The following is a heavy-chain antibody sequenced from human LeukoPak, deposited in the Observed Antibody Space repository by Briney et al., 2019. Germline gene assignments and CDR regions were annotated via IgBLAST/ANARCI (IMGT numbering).Heavy chain of an antibody. D-gene: IGHD3-22*01. CDR2: INQDGREN. CDR3: ARGTSDSRVTPTRY. Sequence: GGSLRLSCAASGFTFSSYAMSWVRQAPGKGLEWVANINQDGRENYYVDSVKGRFTISRNNAKNSLYLQMNSLRAEDTAVYYCARGTSDSRVTPTRYWGQGTLVTVSS. CDR1: GFTFSSYA. J-gene: IGHJ4*02. V-gene: IGHV3-7*01.